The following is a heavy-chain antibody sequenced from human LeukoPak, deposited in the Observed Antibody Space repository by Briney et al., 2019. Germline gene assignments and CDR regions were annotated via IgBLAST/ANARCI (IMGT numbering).Heavy chain of an antibody. CDR1: GFTFSSYA. CDR3: AKDRITMVRGVDY. D-gene: IGHD3-10*01. Sequence: PGGSLRLSCAASGFTFSSYAMTWVRQAPGKGLEWVSSISGSGGSTYYADSVKGRFTISRDNSKNTLNLQMISLRAEDTAVYYCAKDRITMVRGVDYWGQGTLVTVSS. V-gene: IGHV3-23*01. CDR2: ISGSGGST. J-gene: IGHJ4*02.